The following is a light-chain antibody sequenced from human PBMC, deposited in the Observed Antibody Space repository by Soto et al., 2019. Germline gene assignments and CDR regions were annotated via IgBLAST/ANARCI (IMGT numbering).Light chain of an antibody. CDR1: QSAISN. V-gene: IGKV3-20*01. CDR2: DAS. Sequence: EIVMTQSPATLSVSPGERVTLSCRASQSAISNLAWYQQKPGQAPRLLIYDASSRATGIPDRFSARGSGTDFTLTISRLEPEDFAVYYCQHYGRAPWTFGQGTKVDIK. CDR3: QHYGRAPWT. J-gene: IGKJ1*01.